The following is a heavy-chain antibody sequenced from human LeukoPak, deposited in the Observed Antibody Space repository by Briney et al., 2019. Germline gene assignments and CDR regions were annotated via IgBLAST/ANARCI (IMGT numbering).Heavy chain of an antibody. J-gene: IGHJ6*02. Sequence: ASVKVSCKASGYTFTGYYMNWVRQAPGQGLEWMGRINPNSGGTNYAQKFQGRVTMTRDTSISTAYMELSRLRSDDTAVYYCARDHRLYCSGTSCPSPYGMDVWGQGTTVTVSS. D-gene: IGHD2-2*01. CDR2: INPNSGGT. CDR3: ARDHRLYCSGTSCPSPYGMDV. V-gene: IGHV1-2*06. CDR1: GYTFTGYY.